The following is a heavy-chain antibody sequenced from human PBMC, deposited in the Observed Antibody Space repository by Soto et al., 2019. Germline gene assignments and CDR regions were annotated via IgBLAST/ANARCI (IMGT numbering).Heavy chain of an antibody. Sequence: HPGGSLRLSCAASGCTFSSYGMHWVRQAPGKGLEWVAVIWHDGSNKYYADSVKGRFTISRDNSKNRLYLQINRRRAEETAVYSXASSIAAAGTSYYYGMDVWGQGPRSPSP. CDR1: GCTFSSYG. CDR2: IWHDGSNK. CDR3: ASSIAAAGTSYYYGMDV. D-gene: IGHD6-13*01. V-gene: IGHV3-33*01. J-gene: IGHJ6*02.